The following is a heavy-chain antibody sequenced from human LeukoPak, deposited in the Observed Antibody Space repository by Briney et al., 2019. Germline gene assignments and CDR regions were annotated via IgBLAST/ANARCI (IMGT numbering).Heavy chain of an antibody. CDR1: GFTFNNYW. CDR2: TSSGGRRT. D-gene: IGHD6-13*01. J-gene: IGHJ4*02. V-gene: IGHV3-23*01. Sequence: GGSLRLSCAASGFTFNNYWMSWVRQAPGKGLEWVSTTSSGGRRTSYSDSVKGRFTFSRDNSKNTVYLQMNSLRVEDTAIYYCAKMGELAAGTHWGQGTLVTVSS. CDR3: AKMGELAAGTH.